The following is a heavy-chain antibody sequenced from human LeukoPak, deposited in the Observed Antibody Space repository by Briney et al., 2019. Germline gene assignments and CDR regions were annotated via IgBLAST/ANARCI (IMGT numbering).Heavy chain of an antibody. J-gene: IGHJ5*02. D-gene: IGHD3-10*01. CDR3: SRGSRIYCDSGSCYTKGNWFDP. V-gene: IGHV1-2*02. Sequence: ASVKVSCKTSGYSFTDYYMHWVRQAPGQGLEWMTWMPPDSGGTKYAPTFEGGVTMTRDTSVSTAYMELRRLTSDDAAVYYCSRGSRIYCDSGSCYTKGNWFDPWGQGTLVTVSS. CDR2: MPPDSGGT. CDR1: GYSFTDYY.